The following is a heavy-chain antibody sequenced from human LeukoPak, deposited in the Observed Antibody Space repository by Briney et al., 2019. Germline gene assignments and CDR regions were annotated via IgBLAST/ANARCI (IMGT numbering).Heavy chain of an antibody. J-gene: IGHJ6*02. Sequence: ASVKVSCKASGYTFTSYGISWVRQAPGQGLEWMGWISAYNGNTNYAQKLQGRVTMTTDTSTSTAYMELRSLRSDDTAVCYCARDQGDYSSQFYYYYGMDVWGQGTTVTVSS. CDR3: ARDQGDYSSQFYYYYGMDV. D-gene: IGHD4-11*01. V-gene: IGHV1-18*01. CDR2: ISAYNGNT. CDR1: GYTFTSYG.